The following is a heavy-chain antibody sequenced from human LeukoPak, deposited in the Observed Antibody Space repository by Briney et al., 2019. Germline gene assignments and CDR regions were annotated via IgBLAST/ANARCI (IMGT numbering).Heavy chain of an antibody. CDR2: ISGSGGST. V-gene: IGHV3-23*01. J-gene: IGHJ5*02. CDR3: AKGYVSLLQNNWIDP. Sequence: GAAMRLSCAASGFTFSSYAMSWVRQAPGKGLEWVSAISGSGGSTYYEDSVKGRFTISRDNSKNTLYLQMNSLRAEDTAVYYCAKGYVSLLQNNWIDPWGQGTPVTVSS. D-gene: IGHD3-22*01. CDR1: GFTFSSYA.